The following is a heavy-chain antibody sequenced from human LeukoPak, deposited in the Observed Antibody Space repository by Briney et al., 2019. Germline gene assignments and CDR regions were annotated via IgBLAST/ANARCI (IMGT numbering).Heavy chain of an antibody. V-gene: IGHV1-24*01. CDR1: GYTLTELS. Sequence: GASVKAPCKVSGYTLTELSMHWVRQAPGKGLEWMGGFDPEDGETIYAQKFQGRVTMTEDTSTDTAYMELSSLRSEDTAVYYCATGIDGSGSPPGYWGQGTLVTVSS. J-gene: IGHJ4*02. CDR2: FDPEDGET. D-gene: IGHD3-10*01. CDR3: ATGIDGSGSPPGY.